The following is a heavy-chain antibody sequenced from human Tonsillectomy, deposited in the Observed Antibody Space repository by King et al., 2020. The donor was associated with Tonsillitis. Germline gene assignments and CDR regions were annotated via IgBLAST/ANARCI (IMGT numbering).Heavy chain of an antibody. CDR2: ITWNSGNI. CDR3: TKEMRDSELSLEYFYDY. V-gene: IGHV3-9*01. CDR1: GFNFGDFA. J-gene: IGHJ4*02. Sequence: VQLVESGGGLVQPGGSLRLSCVASGFNFGDFAINWVRQVPGKGLDWVAGITWNSGNIIYADSVKGRFTISRDNAKNSLYLHMNSLRAEDTALYYCTKEMRDSELSLEYFYDYSGQGALVTVSA. D-gene: IGHD3-16*02.